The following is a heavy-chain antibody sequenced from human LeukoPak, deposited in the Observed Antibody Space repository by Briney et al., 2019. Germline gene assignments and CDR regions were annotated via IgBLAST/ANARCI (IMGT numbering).Heavy chain of an antibody. CDR3: ARDGTPIYSSGWVYMDV. CDR2: ISSSGSTI. D-gene: IGHD6-25*01. Sequence: GGSLRLSCAASGFTFSSYQMNWVRQAPGKGLEWVSYISSSGSTIYYADSVEGRFTISRDNAKNSLYLQMNSLRGEDTAVYYCARDGTPIYSSGWVYMDVWGKGTTVTISS. V-gene: IGHV3-48*03. CDR1: GFTFSSYQ. J-gene: IGHJ6*04.